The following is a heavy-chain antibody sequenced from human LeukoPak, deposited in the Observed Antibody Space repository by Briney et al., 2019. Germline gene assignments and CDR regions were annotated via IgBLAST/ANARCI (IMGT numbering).Heavy chain of an antibody. CDR3: ARGGTVVDAFDI. D-gene: IGHD4-23*01. V-gene: IGHV4-59*12. CDR2: IYYSGST. CDR1: GGSISSYY. J-gene: IGHJ3*02. Sequence: PSETLSLTCTVSGGSISSYYWSWIRQPPGKGLEWIGYIYYSGSTNYNPSLKSRVTISVDRSKNQFSLRLSSVTAADTAVYYCARGGTVVDAFDIWGQGTMVTVSS.